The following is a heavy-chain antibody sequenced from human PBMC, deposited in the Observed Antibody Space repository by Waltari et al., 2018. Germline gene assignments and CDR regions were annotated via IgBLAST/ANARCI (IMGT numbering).Heavy chain of an antibody. J-gene: IGHJ2*01. CDR1: GSSISRRVPS. V-gene: IGHV4-39*01. D-gene: IGHD3-22*01. CDR3: ARAYDSTGYYRYFDL. Sequence: QLQLQESGPGLVKPSETLSLACHVSGSSISRRVPSRGWIRQPPGKGLEWIGSVYFTGTTYYNPSVKSRISISVDTSKSQFSLRLTSVTAADTAVYYCARAYDSTGYYRYFDLWGRGTLVTVSS. CDR2: VYFTGTT.